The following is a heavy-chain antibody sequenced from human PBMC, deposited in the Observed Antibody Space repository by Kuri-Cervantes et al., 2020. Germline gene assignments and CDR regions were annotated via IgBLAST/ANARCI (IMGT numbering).Heavy chain of an antibody. J-gene: IGHJ4*02. V-gene: IGHV4-59*01. D-gene: IGHD6-19*01. CDR1: GGSISSYY. CDR2: IYYSGST. Sequence: ESPIISFTVSGGSISSYYWSWIRQPPGKGLEWIGYIYYSGSTNYNPSLKSRVTISVDTSKNQFSLKLTFMTAADTAVYYCARQVYSSGRDFDYWGQGTLVTVSS. CDR3: ARQVYSSGRDFDY.